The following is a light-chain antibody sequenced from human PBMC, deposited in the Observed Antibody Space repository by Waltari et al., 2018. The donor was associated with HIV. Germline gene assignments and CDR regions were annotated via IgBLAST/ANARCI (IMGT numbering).Light chain of an antibody. J-gene: IGKJ1*01. CDR1: QSVRNY. V-gene: IGKV1-39*01. CDR3: QQTFSEPWT. CDR2: GAS. Sequence: DIQMTQSPSSLSASLGDRVTITCRSSQSVRNYLNWYLHKPEKAPEVVIFGASSLQSGVPSRFSASGSGTEFTLTISSLKPEDFPTYYCQQTFSEPWTFGQGTKVEIK.